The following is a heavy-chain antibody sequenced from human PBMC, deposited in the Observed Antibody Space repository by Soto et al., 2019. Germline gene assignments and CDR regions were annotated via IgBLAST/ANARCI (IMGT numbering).Heavy chain of an antibody. V-gene: IGHV3-30-3*01. J-gene: IGHJ6*02. CDR3: ARDGSVLWFGEPYYYGMDV. D-gene: IGHD3-10*01. CDR2: ISYDGSNK. Sequence: QVQLVESGGGVVQPGRSLRLSCAASGFTFSSYAMHWVRQAPGKGLEWVAVISYDGSNKYYADSVKGRFTISRDNSKNTLYLQMNSLRAEDTAVYYCARDGSVLWFGEPYYYGMDVWGQGTTVTVSS. CDR1: GFTFSSYA.